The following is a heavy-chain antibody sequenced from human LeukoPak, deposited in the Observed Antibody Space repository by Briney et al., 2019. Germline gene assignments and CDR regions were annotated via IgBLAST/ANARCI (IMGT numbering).Heavy chain of an antibody. CDR2: INSDGSST. V-gene: IGHV3-74*01. CDR1: GFTFSSSW. D-gene: IGHD1-14*01. J-gene: IGHJ3*02. CDR3: ARAPNQNDAFDI. Sequence: GGSLRLSCAASGFTFSSSWMHWVRQAPGKGLVWVSRINSDGSSTSHADSVKGRFTISRDNAKNTLYLQMNSLRAEDTAVYYCARAPNQNDAFDIWGQGTMVTVSS.